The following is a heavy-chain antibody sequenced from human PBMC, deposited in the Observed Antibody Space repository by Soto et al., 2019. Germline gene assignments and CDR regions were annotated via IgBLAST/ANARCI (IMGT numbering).Heavy chain of an antibody. CDR1: GFTFSSYG. J-gene: IGHJ6*02. Sequence: GGSLRLSCAASGFTFSSYGMHWVRQAPGKGLEWVAVIWYDGSNKYYADSVKGRFTISRDNSKNTLYLQMNSLRAEDTAVYYCARGRHSYAHLRIYGMDVWGQGTTVTVSS. CDR3: ARGRHSYAHLRIYGMDV. D-gene: IGHD5-18*01. V-gene: IGHV3-33*01. CDR2: IWYDGSNK.